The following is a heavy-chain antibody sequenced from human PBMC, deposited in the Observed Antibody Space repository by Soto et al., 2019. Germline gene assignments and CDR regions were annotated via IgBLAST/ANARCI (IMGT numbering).Heavy chain of an antibody. Sequence: SVKFSCRASGSNFTSSAVQWGRQALGQRHEWMGWIVVGMGNTNYAHKFKERVTITRDMSRSTAYMELSSLRSEDTAVYDCASADVDTAMASWGQGTLVTVSS. CDR1: GSNFTSSA. CDR2: IVVGMGNT. J-gene: IGHJ4*02. CDR3: ASADVDTAMAS. D-gene: IGHD5-18*01. V-gene: IGHV1-58*01.